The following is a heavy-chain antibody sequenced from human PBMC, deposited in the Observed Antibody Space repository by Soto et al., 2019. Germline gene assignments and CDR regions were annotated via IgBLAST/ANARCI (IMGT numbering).Heavy chain of an antibody. D-gene: IGHD5-12*01. Sequence: QVQLVQSGAEVKKPGSSVKVSCKASGGTFSSYTISWVRQAPGQGLEWMGRIIPILGIANYAQKSQGRVTITADKFTSTAYMELSSLRSEDTAVYYCARYRGDGYERVWGQGTLVTVSS. CDR3: ARYRGDGYERV. J-gene: IGHJ4*02. CDR2: IIPILGIA. CDR1: GGTFSSYT. V-gene: IGHV1-69*02.